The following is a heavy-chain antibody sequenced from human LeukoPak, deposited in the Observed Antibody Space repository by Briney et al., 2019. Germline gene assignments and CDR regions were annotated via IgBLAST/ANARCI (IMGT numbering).Heavy chain of an antibody. J-gene: IGHJ4*02. V-gene: IGHV3-11*01. D-gene: IGHD4-17*01. Sequence: AGGSLRLSCAASGFTFSNAWMSWVRQAPGKGLEWVSYISSSGSTMYYADSVKGRFTVSRDNAKNSLYLQMNSLRAEDTAVYYCASLPFGDYGLDYWGQGTLVTVSS. CDR1: GFTFSNAW. CDR3: ASLPFGDYGLDY. CDR2: ISSSGSTM.